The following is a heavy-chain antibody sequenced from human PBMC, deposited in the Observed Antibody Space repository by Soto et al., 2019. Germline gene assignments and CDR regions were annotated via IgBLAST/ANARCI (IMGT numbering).Heavy chain of an antibody. CDR3: ARAVNFDWLLNTNYYCYGMDV. Sequence: GASVKVSCKASGGTFSSYAIRWVRQAPGQGLEWMGGIIPIFGTANYAQKFQGRVTITADTSTSTAYMELSSLRSEDTAVYYCARAVNFDWLLNTNYYCYGMDVWGQGTTVTVSS. V-gene: IGHV1-69*06. CDR2: IIPIFGTA. CDR1: GGTFSSYA. J-gene: IGHJ6*02. D-gene: IGHD3-9*01.